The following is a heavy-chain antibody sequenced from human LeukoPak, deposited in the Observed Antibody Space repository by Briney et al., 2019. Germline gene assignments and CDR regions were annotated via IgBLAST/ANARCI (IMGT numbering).Heavy chain of an antibody. V-gene: IGHV3-21*01. CDR2: ISSGSSYI. CDR3: AAQTHSSGLDY. D-gene: IGHD6-19*01. J-gene: IGHJ4*02. Sequence: GGSLRLSCAASGFTFRTYPMNWVRQAPGKGLEWVSSISSGSSYIYYAGSVKGRFTISRDNAKNLLYLQMDSLRAEDTALYYCAAQTHSSGLDYWGQGTLVTVSS. CDR1: GFTFRTYP.